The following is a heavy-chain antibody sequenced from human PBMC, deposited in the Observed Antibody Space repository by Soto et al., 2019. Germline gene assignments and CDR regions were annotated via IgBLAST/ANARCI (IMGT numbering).Heavy chain of an antibody. CDR2: IWYDGSNK. CDR1: GFTFSSYG. CDR3: ARDFEDYGDY. Sequence: QVQLVESGGGVVQPGRSLRLSCAASGFTFSSYGMHWVRQAPGKGLEWVAVIWYDGSNKYYADSVKGRFTISRDNSKNTLYLQMSSLRAEDTAVYYCARDFEDYGDYWVQGTLVTVSS. D-gene: IGHD3-9*01. V-gene: IGHV3-33*01. J-gene: IGHJ4*02.